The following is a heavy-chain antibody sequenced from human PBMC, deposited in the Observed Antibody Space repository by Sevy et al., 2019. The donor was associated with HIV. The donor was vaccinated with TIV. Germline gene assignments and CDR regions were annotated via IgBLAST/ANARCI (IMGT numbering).Heavy chain of an antibody. CDR3: VKEGGGEGGDH. J-gene: IGHJ4*02. CDR2: IQYDGSNK. D-gene: IGHD2-21*01. Sequence: GGSLRLSCAASGFSYSSYGMHWVRQAPGKGLEWVAYIQYDGSNKDYADSMEGRFTISRDNSKNTLDLQMNSLRVEDTAVYYCVKEGGGEGGDHWGQGTLVTVSS. CDR1: GFSYSSYG. V-gene: IGHV3-30*02.